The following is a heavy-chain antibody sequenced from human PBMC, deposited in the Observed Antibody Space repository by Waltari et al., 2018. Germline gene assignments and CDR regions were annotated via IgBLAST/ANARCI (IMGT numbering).Heavy chain of an antibody. CDR2: IIPIFGTA. V-gene: IGHV1-69*01. J-gene: IGHJ4*02. D-gene: IGHD5-12*01. CDR3: AREGLATNHSFDY. Sequence: QVQLVKSGAEVKKPGSSVKVFSKASGGTLSSEAISWGRQATGQGHEWMGGIIPIFGTANYAQKFQGTVTITADESTSTAYMELSSLRSEDTAVYYCAREGLATNHSFDYWGQGTLVTVSS. CDR1: GGTLSSEA.